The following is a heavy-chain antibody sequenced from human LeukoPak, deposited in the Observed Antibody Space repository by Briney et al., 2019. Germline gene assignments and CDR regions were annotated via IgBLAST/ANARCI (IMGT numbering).Heavy chain of an antibody. CDR2: MNPNSGYT. J-gene: IGHJ5*02. CDR1: GYTFVSYD. V-gene: IGHV1-8*01. D-gene: IGHD2-15*01. CDR3: VREGLYCSGDSCYFP. Sequence: ASVTVSCKASGYTFVSYDINWVRQAPGQRLEWMGWMNPNSGYTGYAQKFQDRVTMTRDIVTSTAYMELTSLKSEDTAVYYCVREGLYCSGDSCYFPWGQGTLVTVSP.